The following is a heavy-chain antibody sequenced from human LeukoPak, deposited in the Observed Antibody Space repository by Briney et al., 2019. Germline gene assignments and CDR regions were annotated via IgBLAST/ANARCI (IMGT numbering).Heavy chain of an antibody. D-gene: IGHD5-18*01. CDR2: IYYSGST. Sequence: PSETLSLTCTVSGGSISSSSYYWGWIRQPPGKGLGWIGSIYYSGSTYYNPSLKSRVTISVDTSKNQFSLKLSSVTAADTAVYYCARRGLWLTFDYWGQGTLVTVSS. J-gene: IGHJ4*02. CDR3: ARRGLWLTFDY. CDR1: GGSISSSSYY. V-gene: IGHV4-39*01.